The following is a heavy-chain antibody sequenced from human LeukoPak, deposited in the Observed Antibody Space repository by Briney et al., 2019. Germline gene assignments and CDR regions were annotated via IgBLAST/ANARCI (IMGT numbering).Heavy chain of an antibody. CDR2: INAARNT. D-gene: IGHD4-17*01. V-gene: IGHV3-23*01. Sequence: PGGSLRLSCAASGFTFSNAWMSWVRQAPGKGLEWVSTINAARNTYYADSVKGRFTISRDNSKNTLYLQMNSLRAEDTAVYYCAKDQDYGDYFDYWGQGTLVTVSS. J-gene: IGHJ4*02. CDR1: GFTFSNAW. CDR3: AKDQDYGDYFDY.